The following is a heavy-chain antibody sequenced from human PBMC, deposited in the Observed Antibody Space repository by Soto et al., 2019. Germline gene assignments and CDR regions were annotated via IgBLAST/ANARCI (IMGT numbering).Heavy chain of an antibody. Sequence: QVQLVQSGPDVKKPWASVKVSCKASGFTFREYGISWVRQAPGQGLEWMGWTSADNGDTNYALRFQGRVSMTTDTSTETAYMEVRSLRSDDTAVYYCARTVHEFRVERIDYWGQGSLVIVSS. V-gene: IGHV1-18*01. D-gene: IGHD1-1*01. CDR2: TSADNGDT. CDR3: ARTVHEFRVERIDY. CDR1: GFTFREYG. J-gene: IGHJ4*02.